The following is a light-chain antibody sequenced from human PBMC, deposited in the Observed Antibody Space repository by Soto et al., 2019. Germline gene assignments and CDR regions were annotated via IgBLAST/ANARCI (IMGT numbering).Light chain of an antibody. CDR3: QQYNNWPPIT. Sequence: ETGLTQSPATLSLSPGERATLSCRASQSVSSSYLAWYQQKPGQSPRLLIYGASTRATGIPARFSGSGSGTEFTLTISSLQSEDFAVYYCQQYNNWPPITFGQGTRLEIK. J-gene: IGKJ5*01. V-gene: IGKV3D-7*01. CDR2: GAS. CDR1: QSVSSSY.